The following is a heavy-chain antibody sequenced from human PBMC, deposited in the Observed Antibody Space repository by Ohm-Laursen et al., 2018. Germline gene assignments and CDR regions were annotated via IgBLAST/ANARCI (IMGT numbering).Heavy chain of an antibody. J-gene: IGHJ4*02. D-gene: IGHD1-26*01. V-gene: IGHV3-11*04. CDR2: ISNSGSTV. CDR3: ARLKGSPYFDY. Sequence: SLRLSCAASGFTFSDSYMSWVRQGPGKGLDWISYISNSGSTVYYGDSVKGRFTVSRDNAKNSLYLQMNSLRAEDTAVYYCARLKGSPYFDYWGQGTLVTVSS. CDR1: GFTFSDSY.